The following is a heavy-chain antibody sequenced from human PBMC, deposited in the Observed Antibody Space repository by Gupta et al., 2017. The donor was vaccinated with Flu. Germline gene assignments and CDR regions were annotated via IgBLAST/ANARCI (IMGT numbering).Heavy chain of an antibody. V-gene: IGHV3-11*01. CDR2: VSSTGRNV. D-gene: IGHD1-7*01. Sequence: GKGLEWVAYVSSTGRNVYYADSVEGRFTVSRDNAKNSVFLHMHSLRVEDTGIYYCARDRRELVKGYYYYYLDVWGKGATVTVSS. CDR3: ARDRRELVKGYYYYYLDV. J-gene: IGHJ6*03.